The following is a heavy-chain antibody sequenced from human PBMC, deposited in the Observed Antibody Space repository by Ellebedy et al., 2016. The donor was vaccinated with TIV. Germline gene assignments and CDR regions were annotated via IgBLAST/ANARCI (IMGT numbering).Heavy chain of an antibody. Sequence: GESLKISXAASGFTFSSYWMHWVRQAPGKGLVWVSRINSDGSSTSYADSVKGRFTISRDNAKNTLYLQMNSLRAEDTAVYYCARGYSHWGWFDLWGQGTLVTVSS. D-gene: IGHD7-27*01. V-gene: IGHV3-74*01. CDR3: ARGYSHWGWFDL. J-gene: IGHJ5*02. CDR1: GFTFSSYW. CDR2: INSDGSST.